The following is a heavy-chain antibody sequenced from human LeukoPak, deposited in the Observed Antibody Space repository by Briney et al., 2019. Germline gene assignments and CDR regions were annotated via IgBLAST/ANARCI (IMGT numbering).Heavy chain of an antibody. D-gene: IGHD1-26*01. V-gene: IGHV3-23*01. CDR1: GFTFSSYA. CDR2: IRGSGGST. CDR3: AKGQEWELLSYYFDY. Sequence: GGSLRLSCAASGFTFSSYAMSWVRQAPGKGLEWVSAIRGSGGSTYYADSVKGRFTISRDNSKNTLYLQMNSLRAEDTAVYYCAKGQEWELLSYYFDYWGQGTLVTVSS. J-gene: IGHJ4*02.